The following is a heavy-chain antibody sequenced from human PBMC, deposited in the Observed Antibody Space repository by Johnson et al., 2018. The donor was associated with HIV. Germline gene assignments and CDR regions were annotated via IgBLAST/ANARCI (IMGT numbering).Heavy chain of an antibody. V-gene: IGHV3-53*01. CDR3: ARDHLRRSHAFDI. CDR1: GFTVSSNY. D-gene: IGHD2-15*01. CDR2: IYSGGST. J-gene: IGHJ3*02. Sequence: VQLVESGGGLIQPWGSLRLSCAASGFTVSSNYMTWVRQAPGKGLEWVSVIYSGGSTYYADSVKGRFTISRDNSKNTLYLQMNSLRAEDTAVYYCARDHLRRSHAFDIWGQGTMVTVSS.